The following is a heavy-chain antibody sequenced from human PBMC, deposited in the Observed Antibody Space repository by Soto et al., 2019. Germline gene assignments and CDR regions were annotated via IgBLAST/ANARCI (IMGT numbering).Heavy chain of an antibody. CDR1: GYSISSGYY. V-gene: IGHV4-38-2*02. CDR3: ARDRDIVATSPFDY. Sequence: SETLSLTCAVSGYSISSGYYWGWILQPPGKGLEWIGSIYHSGSTYYNPSLKSRVTISVDTSKNQFSLKLSSVTAADTAVYYCARDRDIVATSPFDYWGQGTLVTVSS. J-gene: IGHJ4*02. D-gene: IGHD5-12*01. CDR2: IYHSGST.